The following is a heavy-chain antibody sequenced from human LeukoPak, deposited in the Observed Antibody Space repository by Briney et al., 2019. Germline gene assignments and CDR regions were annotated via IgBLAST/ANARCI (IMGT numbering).Heavy chain of an antibody. CDR1: GYTFTGYY. CDR3: ARGWLVRRADAFDI. CDR2: INPNSGGT. V-gene: IGHV1-2*04. D-gene: IGHD6-19*01. J-gene: IGHJ3*02. Sequence: ASVKVSCKASGYTFTGYYMHWVRQAPGQGLEWMEWINPNSGGTNYAQKFQGWVTMTRDTSISTAYMELSRLRSDDTAVYYCARGWLVRRADAFDIWGQGTMVTVSS.